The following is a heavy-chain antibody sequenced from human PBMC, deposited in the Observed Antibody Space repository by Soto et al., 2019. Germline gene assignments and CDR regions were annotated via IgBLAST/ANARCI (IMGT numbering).Heavy chain of an antibody. J-gene: IGHJ4*02. CDR2: INSDGRST. CDR3: ARAYYYDTSGFWGFDY. D-gene: IGHD3-22*01. CDR1: GFTFDTYW. Sequence: PGGSLRLSCAASGFTFDTYWIHWVRQAPGKGLAWVSGINSDGRSTTYADSVKGRFTIHRDNAKNTLYLQMNSLRAEDTAVYYCARAYYYDTSGFWGFDYWGQGTLVTVSS. V-gene: IGHV3-74*01.